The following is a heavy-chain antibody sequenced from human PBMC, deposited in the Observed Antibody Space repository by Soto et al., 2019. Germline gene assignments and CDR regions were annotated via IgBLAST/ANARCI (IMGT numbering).Heavy chain of an antibody. Sequence: GASLKISCKGSGYSFTSYWNGWVRQMPGKGLEWMGIIYPGDSGTRYSTSFQGQVTISADKSISTAYLQWSSLKASDTAMYYCARGGVPYESSGYVSFDPWGQGTLVTVSS. CDR3: ARGGVPYESSGYVSFDP. V-gene: IGHV5-51*01. CDR2: IYPGDSGT. CDR1: GYSFTSYW. D-gene: IGHD3-22*01. J-gene: IGHJ5*02.